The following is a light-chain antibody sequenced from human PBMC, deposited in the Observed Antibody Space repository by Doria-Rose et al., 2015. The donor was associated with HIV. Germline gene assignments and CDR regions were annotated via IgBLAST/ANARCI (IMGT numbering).Light chain of an antibody. CDR3: QHFDKYFSWT. CDR1: QSISNW. V-gene: IGKV1-5*03. J-gene: IGKJ1*01. Sequence: DIRVTQSPSTLSASVGDRVTITCRASQSISNWMAWYQQKPGQATKLLIYKASTLQSGVPSRFRGSGSGTEFTLTINSLQPDDFATYYCQHFDKYFSWTFGHGTKVDIK. CDR2: KAS.